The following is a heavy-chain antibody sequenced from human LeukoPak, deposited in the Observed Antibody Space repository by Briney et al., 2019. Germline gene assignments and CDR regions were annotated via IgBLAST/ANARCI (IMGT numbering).Heavy chain of an antibody. CDR3: AKDQWLVLDY. V-gene: IGHV3-30*02. Sequence: GGSLRLSCAASGFTFSSYGMHWVRQAPGKGLEWVAFIRYDGSNNYYADSVKGRFTISRDNSKNTLYLQMNSLRAEDTAVYPCAKDQWLVLDYWGQGTLVTVSS. J-gene: IGHJ4*02. CDR2: IRYDGSNN. CDR1: GFTFSSYG. D-gene: IGHD6-19*01.